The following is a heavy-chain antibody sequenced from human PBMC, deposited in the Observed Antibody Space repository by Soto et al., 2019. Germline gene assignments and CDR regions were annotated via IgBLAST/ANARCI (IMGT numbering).Heavy chain of an antibody. J-gene: IGHJ4*02. D-gene: IGHD3-10*01. CDR2: ISGGGAST. V-gene: IGHV3-23*01. CDR1: GFTFSNYA. Sequence: GGSLRLSCAASGFTFSNYAMTWVCPAPGKGLEWVSVISGGGASTYYADSVKGRFTISRDNSKDMLYLQMNSLRAEDTAVYYCAKPYGSGSFLNDYWGQGTLVTVSS. CDR3: AKPYGSGSFLNDY.